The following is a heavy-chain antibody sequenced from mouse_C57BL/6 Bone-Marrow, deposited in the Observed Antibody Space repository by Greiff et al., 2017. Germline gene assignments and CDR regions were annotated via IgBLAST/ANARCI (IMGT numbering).Heavy chain of an antibody. D-gene: IGHD1-1*01. V-gene: IGHV1-15*01. CDR3: TRGYGSRYYFDY. CDR1: GYTFTDYE. Sequence: VKLQESGAELVRPGASVTLSCKASGYTFTDYEMHWVKQTPVHGLEWIGAIDPETGGTSYNQKFKGKAILTADKSSSTAYMELRSLTSEDSAVYYCTRGYGSRYYFDYWGQGTTLTVSS. CDR2: IDPETGGT. J-gene: IGHJ2*01.